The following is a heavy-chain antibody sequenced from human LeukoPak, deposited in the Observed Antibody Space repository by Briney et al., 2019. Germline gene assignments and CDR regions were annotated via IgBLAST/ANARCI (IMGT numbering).Heavy chain of an antibody. V-gene: IGHV1-18*01. J-gene: IGHJ6*02. CDR3: ARDPEYCSSTSCYYYYGMDV. Sequence: ASVKVSCKASGYTFTSYDISWVRQAPGQGLEWMGWISAYNGNTNYAQKLQGRVTMTTDTSTSTAYMELRSLRSDDTAVYYCARDPEYCSSTSCYYYYGMDVWGQGTTVTVSS. D-gene: IGHD2-2*01. CDR1: GYTFTSYD. CDR2: ISAYNGNT.